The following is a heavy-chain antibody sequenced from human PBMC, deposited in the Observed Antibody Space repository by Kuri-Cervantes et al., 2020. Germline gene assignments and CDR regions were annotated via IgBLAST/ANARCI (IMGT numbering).Heavy chain of an antibody. Sequence: ESLKISCTVSGGSVSSGSYYWSWIRQPPGKGLEWIGYIYYSGSTNYNPSLKSRVTISVDTSKNQFSLKLSSVTAADTAVYYCAGGPYCSSTSCYGDYYYYYMDVWGKGTTVTVSS. CDR2: IYYSGST. J-gene: IGHJ6*03. V-gene: IGHV4-61*01. CDR3: AGGPYCSSTSCYGDYYYYYMDV. CDR1: GGSVSSGSYY. D-gene: IGHD2-2*01.